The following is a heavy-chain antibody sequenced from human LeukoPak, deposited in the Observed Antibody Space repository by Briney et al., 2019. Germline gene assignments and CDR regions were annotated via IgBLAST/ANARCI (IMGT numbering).Heavy chain of an antibody. D-gene: IGHD5-18*01. CDR2: ITSSSTNI. V-gene: IGHV3-48*01. J-gene: IGHJ4*02. Sequence: GGSLRLSCAASGFTFSNSAMNWVRQAPGKGLEWVSYITSSSTNIYYADSVKGRFTISRDNAKSSLYLQMNSLRAEDPAVYYCAYSYGPYYYDYWGQGTLVTVSS. CDR1: GFTFSNSA. CDR3: AYSYGPYYYDY.